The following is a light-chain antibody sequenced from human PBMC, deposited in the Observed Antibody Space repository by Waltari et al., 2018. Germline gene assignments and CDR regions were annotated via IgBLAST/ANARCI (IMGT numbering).Light chain of an antibody. CDR2: DTS. Sequence: EIMMTQSSATLSVSPGERATLPCRPSQSISSNLAWYQLKPGQAPRLLIYDTSTRATGIPARFSGSGSGTEFTLTISSLQSEDFAVYYCQQYSNWPRVTFGGGTKVEIQ. V-gene: IGKV3-15*01. CDR1: QSISSN. CDR3: QQYSNWPRVT. J-gene: IGKJ4*01.